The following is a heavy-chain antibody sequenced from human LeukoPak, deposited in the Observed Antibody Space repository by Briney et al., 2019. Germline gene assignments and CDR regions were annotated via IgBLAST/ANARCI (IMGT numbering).Heavy chain of an antibody. J-gene: IGHJ4*02. D-gene: IGHD3-22*01. CDR3: ARGGWGYYDSSGPGSFDY. Sequence: SETLSLTCTVSGGSISNSYWSWIRQPPGKGLEWIGFVYYSGTTNYNPSLKSRVTISVDTSKYQSSLKLSSVTAADTAVYYCARGGWGYYDSSGPGSFDYWGQGTLVTVSS. CDR2: VYYSGTT. CDR1: GGSISNSY. V-gene: IGHV4-59*12.